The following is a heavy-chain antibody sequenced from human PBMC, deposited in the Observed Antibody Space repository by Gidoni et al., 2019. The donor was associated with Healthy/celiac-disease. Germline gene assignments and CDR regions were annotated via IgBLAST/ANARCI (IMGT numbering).Heavy chain of an antibody. CDR2: INAGNGNT. Sequence: QVQLVQSGAEVKKPGASVKVSCKASGYPFTSYAMHWVLQAPGQRLEWMGWINAGNGNTKYSQKFQGRVTITRDTSASTAYMELSSLRSEDTAVYYCASSRRVAVAGTHGMDVWGQGTTVTVSS. J-gene: IGHJ6*02. CDR3: ASSRRVAVAGTHGMDV. CDR1: GYPFTSYA. V-gene: IGHV1-3*01. D-gene: IGHD6-19*01.